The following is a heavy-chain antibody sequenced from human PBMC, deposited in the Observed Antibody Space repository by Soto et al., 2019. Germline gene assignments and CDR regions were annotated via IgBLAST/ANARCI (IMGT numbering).Heavy chain of an antibody. J-gene: IGHJ4*02. CDR1: GGSISSGGYY. Sequence: SETLSLTCTVSGGSISSGGYYWSWIRQHPGKGLEWIGYIYYSGSTYYNPSLKSRVTISVDTSKNQFSLKLSSVTAADTAVYYCAGSIIRFLEWLPLDQPYYFDYWGQGTLVTVSS. V-gene: IGHV4-31*02. D-gene: IGHD3-3*01. CDR2: IYYSGST. CDR3: AGSIIRFLEWLPLDQPYYFDY.